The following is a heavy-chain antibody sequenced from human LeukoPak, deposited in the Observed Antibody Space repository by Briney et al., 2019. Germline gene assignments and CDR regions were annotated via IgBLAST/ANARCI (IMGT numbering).Heavy chain of an antibody. Sequence: PGGSLRLSCAASGFTFSSYAMSWVRQAPGKGLEWVSAISGSGGSTYYADSVKGRFTISRDNSKNTLYLQMNSLRAEDTAVYYCAIDLYYYDSSGYFDYWGQGTLVTVSS. CDR2: ISGSGGST. D-gene: IGHD3-22*01. CDR3: AIDLYYYDSSGYFDY. J-gene: IGHJ4*02. CDR1: GFTFSSYA. V-gene: IGHV3-23*01.